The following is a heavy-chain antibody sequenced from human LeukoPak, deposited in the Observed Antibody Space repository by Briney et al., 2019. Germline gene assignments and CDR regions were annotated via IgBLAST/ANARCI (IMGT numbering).Heavy chain of an antibody. J-gene: IGHJ4*02. CDR2: INSISGEI. D-gene: IGHD5-12*01. V-gene: IGHV3-48*02. CDR3: ARDHGYAFDY. Sequence: GGSLRLSCTASGFTFSGSAMHWVRQAPGKGLEWVSYINSISGEIWYADSVKGRFTISRDDAKNSLYLQMNSLRDEDTAVYYCARDHGYAFDYWGQGTLVTVSS. CDR1: GFTFSGSA.